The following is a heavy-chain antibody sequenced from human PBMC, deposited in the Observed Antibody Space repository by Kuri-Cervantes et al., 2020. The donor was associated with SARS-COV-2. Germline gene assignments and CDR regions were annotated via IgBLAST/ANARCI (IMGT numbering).Heavy chain of an antibody. CDR3: TTDQILGMQAFDI. Sequence: GGSLRLSCAASGFTFSNAWMSWVRQAPGKGLEWVGRIKSKTDGGTTDYAAPVKGRFTISRDDSKNTLYLQMNSLKAEDTAVYYCTTDQILGMQAFDIRGQGTMVTVSS. J-gene: IGHJ3*02. D-gene: IGHD7-27*01. V-gene: IGHV3-15*01. CDR1: GFTFSNAW. CDR2: IKSKTDGGTT.